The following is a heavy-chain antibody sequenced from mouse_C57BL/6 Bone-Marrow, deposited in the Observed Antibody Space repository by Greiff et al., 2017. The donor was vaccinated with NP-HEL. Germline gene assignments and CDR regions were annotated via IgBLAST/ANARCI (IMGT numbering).Heavy chain of an antibody. CDR1: GFNIKNTY. J-gene: IGHJ3*01. CDR2: IDPANGNT. Sequence: EVQLVESVAELVRPGASVKLSCTASGFNIKNTYMHWVKQRPEQGLEWIGRIDPANGNTKYAPKFQGKATITADTSSNTAYLQLSSLTSEDTAIYYYARDYYGSSSSWFAYWGQGTLVTVSA. V-gene: IGHV14-3*01. CDR3: ARDYYGSSSSWFAY. D-gene: IGHD1-1*01.